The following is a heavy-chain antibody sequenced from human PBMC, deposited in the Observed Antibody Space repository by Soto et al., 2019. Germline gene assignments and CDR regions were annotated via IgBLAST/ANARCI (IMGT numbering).Heavy chain of an antibody. J-gene: IGHJ5*02. CDR1: RGGYG. V-gene: IGHV4-61*08. Sequence: RGGYGGILIRQPPGKGVEWIGYIYYSGSTNYNPSLKSRVTISVDTSKNQFSLKLSSVTAADTAVYYCAIAEEMRDGYKVGGSWFDPWGHGTLVP. CDR3: AIAEEMRDGYKVGGSWFDP. D-gene: IGHD5-12*01. CDR2: IYYSGST.